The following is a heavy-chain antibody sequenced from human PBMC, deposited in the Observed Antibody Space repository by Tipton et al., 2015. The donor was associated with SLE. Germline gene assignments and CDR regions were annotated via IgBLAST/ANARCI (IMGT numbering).Heavy chain of an antibody. CDR1: GGSISSSSYY. J-gene: IGHJ4*02. CDR2: IYYSGST. V-gene: IGHV4-39*07. D-gene: IGHD3-22*01. CDR3: ARGYDSSGYYDY. Sequence: LRLSCTVSGGSISSSSYYWGWIRQPPGKGLEWIGSIYYSGSTYYNPSLKSRVTISVDTSKNQFSLKLSSVTAADTAVYYCARGYDSSGYYDYWGQGTLVTVSS.